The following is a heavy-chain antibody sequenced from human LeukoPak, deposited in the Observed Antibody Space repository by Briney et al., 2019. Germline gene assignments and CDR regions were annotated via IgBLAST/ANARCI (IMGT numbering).Heavy chain of an antibody. CDR3: AREVVVVPAISYGMDV. CDR1: GFTFSSYE. V-gene: IGHV3-48*03. J-gene: IGHJ6*04. Sequence: GGSLRLSCAASGFTFSSYEMNWVRQAPGKGLGWVSYISSSGSTIYYADSVKGRFTISRDNAKNSLYLQMNSLRAEDTAVYYCAREVVVVPAISYGMDVWGKGTTVTVSS. CDR2: ISSSGSTI. D-gene: IGHD2-2*01.